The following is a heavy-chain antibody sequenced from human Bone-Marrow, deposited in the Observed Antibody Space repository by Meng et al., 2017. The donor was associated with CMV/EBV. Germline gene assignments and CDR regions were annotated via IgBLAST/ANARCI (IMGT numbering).Heavy chain of an antibody. J-gene: IGHJ6*02. CDR2: IYSGGSST. CDR1: GFTFSSYV. D-gene: IGHD3-10*01. Sequence: GESLKISCAASGFTFSSYVMTWVRQAPGKGLEWVSIIYSGGSSTFYADSVKGRFTISRDNSKNTLYLQMNSLRAEDTAVYYCAKDSSYYYGSGSYLMYYYYGMDVWGQGTTVTVSS. V-gene: IGHV3-23*03. CDR3: AKDSSYYYGSGSYLMYYYYGMDV.